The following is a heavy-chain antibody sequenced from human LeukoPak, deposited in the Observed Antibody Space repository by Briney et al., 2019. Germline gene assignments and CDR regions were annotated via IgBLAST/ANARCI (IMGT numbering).Heavy chain of an antibody. CDR2: INHSGST. V-gene: IGHV4-34*01. D-gene: IGHD3-3*01. Sequence: SETLSLTCAVYGGSFSGYYWSWLRQPPGKGLEWIGEINHSGSTNYNPSLKSRVTISVDTSKNQFSLKLSSVTAADTAVYYCARGGQPGRITIFGVVKYAFDIWGQGTMVTVSS. CDR1: GGSFSGYY. J-gene: IGHJ3*02. CDR3: ARGGQPGRITIFGVVKYAFDI.